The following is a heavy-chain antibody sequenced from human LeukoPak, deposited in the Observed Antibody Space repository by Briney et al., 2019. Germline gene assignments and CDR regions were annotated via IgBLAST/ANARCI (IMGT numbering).Heavy chain of an antibody. CDR3: ARETQGI. J-gene: IGHJ4*02. CDR1: GFTFSSYA. V-gene: IGHV3-30-3*01. CDR2: ISYDGSNK. Sequence: PGGSLRLSCAASGFTFSSYAMHWVRQAPGKGLEWVAVISYDGSNKYYADSVKGRFTISRDNSKNTLYLQMNSLRAEDTAVYYCARETQGIWGQGTLVTVSS.